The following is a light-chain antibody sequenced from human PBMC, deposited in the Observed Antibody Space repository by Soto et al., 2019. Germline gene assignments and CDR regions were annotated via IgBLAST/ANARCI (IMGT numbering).Light chain of an antibody. CDR1: SSDVGVYNS. Sequence: QSALTQPPSSSGSPGQSVTISCTGTSSDVGVYNSVSWYQQHPVQAPKLMIYDVSKRPSGVPDRFSGSKSGNTASLTVSGLQAEDEADYYSSSYAGTHIVFGTGTKVTVL. V-gene: IGLV2-8*01. CDR2: DVS. CDR3: SSYAGTHIV. J-gene: IGLJ1*01.